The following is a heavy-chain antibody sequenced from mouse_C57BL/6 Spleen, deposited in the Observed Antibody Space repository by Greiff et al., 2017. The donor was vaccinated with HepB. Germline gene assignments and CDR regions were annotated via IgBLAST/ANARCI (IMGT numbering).Heavy chain of an antibody. CDR3: ARGYDYDDAMDY. CDR2: IYPGSGST. V-gene: IGHV1-55*01. CDR1: GYTFTSYW. J-gene: IGHJ4*01. Sequence: QVQLQQPGAELVKPGASVKMSCKASGYTFTSYWITWVKQRPGQGLEWIGDIYPGSGSTNYNEKFKSKATLTVGTSSSTAYMQLSSLTSEDSAVYYCARGYDYDDAMDYWGQGTSVTVSS. D-gene: IGHD2-4*01.